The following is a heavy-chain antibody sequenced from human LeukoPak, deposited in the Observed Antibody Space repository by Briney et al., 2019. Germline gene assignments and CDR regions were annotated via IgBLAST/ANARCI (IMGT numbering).Heavy chain of an antibody. D-gene: IGHD6-13*01. Sequence: GGALRLSCAVSGFTFSSYSMNWVRQAPGEGREGVSYISRSSDTIYYADSVKGRFTISRDNAKNSLYLQMTSLRAEDTAVYYCAKDSSKPVKLAAADIYPAYCGQGTLVTVPS. CDR2: ISRSSDTI. J-gene: IGHJ4*02. V-gene: IGHV3-48*04. CDR1: GFTFSSYS. CDR3: AKDSSKPVKLAAADIYPAY.